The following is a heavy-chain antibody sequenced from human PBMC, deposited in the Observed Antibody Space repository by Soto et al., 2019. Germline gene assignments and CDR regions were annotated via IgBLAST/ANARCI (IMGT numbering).Heavy chain of an antibody. CDR3: ARGTGAAVAADY. D-gene: IGHD6-19*01. Sequence: EVQLVESGGGLVQPGGSLRLSCAASGFTFSSYWMSWVRQAPGKGLEWVANIKQDGSEKFYVDSVKGRFTISRDNAKNSRYLRRSSLRAEDTAVYYCARGTGAAVAADYWGQGTLVTVSS. J-gene: IGHJ4*02. V-gene: IGHV3-7*01. CDR1: GFTFSSYW. CDR2: IKQDGSEK.